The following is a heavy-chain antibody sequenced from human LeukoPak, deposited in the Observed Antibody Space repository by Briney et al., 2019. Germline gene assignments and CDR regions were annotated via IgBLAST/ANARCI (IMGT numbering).Heavy chain of an antibody. D-gene: IGHD6-6*01. CDR1: GYTFTSYD. V-gene: IGHV1-8*01. CDR2: MNPNSGNT. CDR3: ARGGPYSSSLFWDYGMDV. J-gene: IGHJ6*02. Sequence: ASVKVSCKASGYTFTSYDINWVRQATGQGLEWMGWMNPNSGNTGYAQKFQGRVTMTRNTSISTAYMELSSLRSEDTAVYYCARGGPYSSSLFWDYGMDVWGQGTTVTVSS.